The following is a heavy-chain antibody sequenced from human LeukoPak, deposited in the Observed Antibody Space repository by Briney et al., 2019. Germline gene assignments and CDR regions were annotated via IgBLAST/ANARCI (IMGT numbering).Heavy chain of an antibody. CDR2: INHSGST. V-gene: IGHV4-4*02. Sequence: SETLSLTCAVSGGSISSSNWWSWVRQPPGKGLEWIGEINHSGSTNYNPSLKSRVTISVDTSKNQFSLKVSSVTAADTAVYYCARDRYYYGSGSYPYMDVWGKGTTVTISS. J-gene: IGHJ6*03. D-gene: IGHD3-10*01. CDR3: ARDRYYYGSGSYPYMDV. CDR1: GGSISSSNW.